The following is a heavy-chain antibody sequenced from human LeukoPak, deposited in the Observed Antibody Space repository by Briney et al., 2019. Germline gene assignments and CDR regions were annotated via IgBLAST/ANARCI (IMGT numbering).Heavy chain of an antibody. CDR2: IYYSGST. D-gene: IGHD3-10*01. CDR1: GGSINIHTYY. Sequence: SETLSLTCTVSGGSINIHTYYWGWIRQRPGNGLEWIVHIYYSGSTYYNASLQSRVSISIGTSENQFSLSLRSVTTADRAVYYCARMIRGVILGPNCYPYHMDVWGKGTTVTVSS. V-gene: IGHV4-39*01. J-gene: IGHJ6*03. CDR3: ARMIRGVILGPNCYPYHMDV.